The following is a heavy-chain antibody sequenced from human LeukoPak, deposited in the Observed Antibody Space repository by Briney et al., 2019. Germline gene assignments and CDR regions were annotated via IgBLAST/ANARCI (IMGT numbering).Heavy chain of an antibody. CDR3: ASHIVVVTAIRYYAMDV. V-gene: IGHV3-21*01. CDR1: GFSFGSYD. J-gene: IGHJ6*02. Sequence: GGSLRLSCAASGFSFGSYDMNWVRQAPGKGLEWVSSITTSSSYIYYADSVEGRFTFSRDNAKNSLYLQMNSLRAEDTAVYYCASHIVVVTAIRYYAMDVWGQGTTVTVSS. CDR2: ITTSSSYI. D-gene: IGHD2-2*01.